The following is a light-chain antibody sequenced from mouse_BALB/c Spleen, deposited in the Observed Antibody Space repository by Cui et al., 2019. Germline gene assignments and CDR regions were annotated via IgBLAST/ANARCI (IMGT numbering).Light chain of an antibody. Sequence: DIKMTQSPSSMYASLGERVTITFKASQDINSYSSWFQQKPGKSPKTRIYRANRLVDGVPSRFSGSGSGQDYSLTISSLEYEDMGIYYCLQYDEFPFTFGSGTKLEIK. CDR1: QDINSY. CDR2: RAN. J-gene: IGKJ4*01. CDR3: LQYDEFPFT. V-gene: IGKV14-111*01.